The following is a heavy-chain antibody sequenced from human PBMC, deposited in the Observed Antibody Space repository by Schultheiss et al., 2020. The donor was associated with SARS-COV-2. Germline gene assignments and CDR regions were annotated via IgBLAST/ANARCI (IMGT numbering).Heavy chain of an antibody. CDR2: ISGSGGST. Sequence: ESLKISCAASGFTFSSYAMSWVRQAPGKGLEWVSAISGSGGSTYYADSVKGRFTISRDNSKNTLYLQMNSLRAEDTAVYYCAKSTRGYSYGLSYYFDYWGQGTLVTVSS. D-gene: IGHD5-18*01. CDR3: AKSTRGYSYGLSYYFDY. J-gene: IGHJ4*02. CDR1: GFTFSSYA. V-gene: IGHV3-23*01.